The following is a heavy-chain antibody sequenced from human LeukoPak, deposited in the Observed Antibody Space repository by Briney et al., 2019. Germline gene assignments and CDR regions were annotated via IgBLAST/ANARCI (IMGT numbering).Heavy chain of an antibody. D-gene: IGHD3-9*01. CDR1: GDSISSTSTA. Sequence: SQTLSLTCAISGDSISSTSTAWHWIRQSPSRGLEWLGRTYYRSKWYTDYAESVKSRLVINPDTSRNEFSLQMTSVTSSDTAIYFCARGPKTGWFDHWGQGTLVTVSS. J-gene: IGHJ5*02. CDR2: TYYRSKWYT. CDR3: ARGPKTGWFDH. V-gene: IGHV6-1*01.